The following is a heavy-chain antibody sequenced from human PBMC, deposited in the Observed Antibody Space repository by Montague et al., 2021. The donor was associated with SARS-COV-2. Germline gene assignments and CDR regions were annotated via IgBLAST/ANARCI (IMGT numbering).Heavy chain of an antibody. CDR1: GYSFSSYW. CDR2: IYPRDLDT. D-gene: IGHD3-10*01. Sequence: QSGAEVKKPGESLKISCKGYGYSFSSYWIAWVRQMPGKGLEYMGIIYPRDLDTKYSPAFQGQVSISADKSISTAYLQWSSLKASDTAMYYCARHEFYYDGPAAGPFALWGQGTLVTGSS. V-gene: IGHV5-51*01. CDR3: ARHEFYYDGPAAGPFAL. J-gene: IGHJ4*02.